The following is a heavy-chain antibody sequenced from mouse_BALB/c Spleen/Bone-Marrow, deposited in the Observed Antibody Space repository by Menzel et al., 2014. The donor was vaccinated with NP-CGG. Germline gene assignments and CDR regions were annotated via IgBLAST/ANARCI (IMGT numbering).Heavy chain of an antibody. V-gene: IGHV5-6-3*01. Sequence: EVKLVESGGGLVQPGGSLKLSCAASGLTFSNYGMSWVRQTPDKRLELVATINSDGGSTYYPDSVKGRFTIYRDTAKNTLYLQMSSLKSEETAMYYCVRGNYGNYVDYFDFWGQGTTLTGSS. D-gene: IGHD2-1*01. CDR1: GLTFSNYG. J-gene: IGHJ2*01. CDR2: INSDGGST. CDR3: VRGNYGNYVDYFDF.